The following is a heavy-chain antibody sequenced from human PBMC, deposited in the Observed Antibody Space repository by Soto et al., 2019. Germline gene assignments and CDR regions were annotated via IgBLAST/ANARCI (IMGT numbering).Heavy chain of an antibody. CDR2: IIPIFGTA. CDR1: GVTFSSYA. D-gene: IGHD3-22*01. V-gene: IGHV1-69*13. J-gene: IGHJ4*02. Sequence: SSVLVSCKASGVTFSSYAISWVRQAPVQGLEWMGGIIPIFGTANYAQKFQGRVTITADEYTSTPYMELSSLRSEDTAVYYCARDGMITKILVGMTGIDYWGLGTMVTVSS. CDR3: ARDGMITKILVGMTGIDY.